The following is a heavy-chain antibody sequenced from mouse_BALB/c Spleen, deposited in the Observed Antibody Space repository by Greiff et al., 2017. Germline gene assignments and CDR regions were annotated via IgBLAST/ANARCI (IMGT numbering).Heavy chain of an antibody. J-gene: IGHJ2*01. V-gene: IGHV1S34*01. Sequence: LVKTGASVKISCKASGYSFTGYYMHWVKQSHGKSLEWIGYISCYNGATSYNQKFKGKATFTVDTSSSTAYMQFNSLTSEDSAVYYCARSGGGKGYYFDYWGQGTTLTVSS. CDR2: ISCYNGAT. CDR3: ARSGGGKGYYFDY. CDR1: GYSFTGYY. D-gene: IGHD1-1*02.